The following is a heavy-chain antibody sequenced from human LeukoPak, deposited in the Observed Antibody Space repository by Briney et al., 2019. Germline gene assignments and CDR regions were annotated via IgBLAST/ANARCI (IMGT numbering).Heavy chain of an antibody. D-gene: IGHD3-10*01. CDR1: GYTFTSYA. CDR3: ARADRLLWFGELWVFDY. J-gene: IGHJ4*02. CDR2: INTNTGNP. Sequence: ASVKVSCKASGYTFTSYAMSWVRQAPGQGLEWMGWINTNTGNPTYAQGFTGRFVFSLDTSVSTAYLQISSLKAEDTAVYYCARADRLLWFGELWVFDYWGQGTLVTVSS. V-gene: IGHV7-4-1*02.